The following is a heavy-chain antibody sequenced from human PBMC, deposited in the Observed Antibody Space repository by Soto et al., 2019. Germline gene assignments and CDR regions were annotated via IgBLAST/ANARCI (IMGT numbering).Heavy chain of an antibody. J-gene: IGHJ4*02. CDR1: GFTFSSYW. V-gene: IGHV3-74*01. CDR2: INSDGSST. Sequence: GGSLRLSCAASGFTFSSYWMHWVRQAPGKGLVWVSRINSDGSSTSYADSVKGRFTISRDNAKNTLYLQMNSLRAEDTAVYYCARGYDFWSGYYAVDYWGQGTLVTVSS. CDR3: ARGYDFWSGYYAVDY. D-gene: IGHD3-3*01.